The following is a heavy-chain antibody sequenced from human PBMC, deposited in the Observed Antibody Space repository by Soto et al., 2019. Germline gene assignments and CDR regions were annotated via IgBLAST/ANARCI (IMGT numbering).Heavy chain of an antibody. CDR3: ATDRYCSSTSCYRPGHWFDP. CDR2: FDPEDGET. D-gene: IGHD2-2*01. J-gene: IGHJ5*02. Sequence: ASVKVSCKVSGYTLTELSTHWVRQAPGKGLEWMGGFDPEDGETIYAQKFQGRVTMTEDTSTDTAYMELSSLRSEDTAVYYCATDRYCSSTSCYRPGHWFDPWGQGTLVTVSS. CDR1: GYTLTELS. V-gene: IGHV1-24*01.